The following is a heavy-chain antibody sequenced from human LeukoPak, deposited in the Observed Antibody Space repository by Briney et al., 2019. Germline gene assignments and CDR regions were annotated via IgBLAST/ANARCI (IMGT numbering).Heavy chain of an antibody. J-gene: IGHJ5*02. CDR3: ASDRSQYCSGGSCYSGWVGWFDP. CDR2: IRAYNGNT. CDR1: GYPFTSYG. V-gene: IGHV1-18*04. Sequence: GASVNVYCKASGYPFTSYGISWVRQAPGQGLEWIGWIRAYNGNTNYAQKLQCRVTMTTDTSTSTAYMEVRSLRSHDTAVFNCASDRSQYCSGGSCYSGWVGWFDPWGQGTLVTVSS. D-gene: IGHD2-15*01.